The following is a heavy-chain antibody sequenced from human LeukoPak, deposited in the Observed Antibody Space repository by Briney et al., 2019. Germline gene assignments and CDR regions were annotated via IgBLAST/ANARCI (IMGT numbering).Heavy chain of an antibody. Sequence: GGSLRLSCAASGFTFSRYWMHWVRQAPGKGLVWVSRITSDGSSTTYADSVKGRFTISRDNAKNTLYLQMNSLRAEDTAVYYCASKRGYSYGYSFGHWGQGTLVTVSS. J-gene: IGHJ4*02. V-gene: IGHV3-74*01. CDR2: ITSDGSST. D-gene: IGHD5-18*01. CDR3: ASKRGYSYGYSFGH. CDR1: GFTFSRYW.